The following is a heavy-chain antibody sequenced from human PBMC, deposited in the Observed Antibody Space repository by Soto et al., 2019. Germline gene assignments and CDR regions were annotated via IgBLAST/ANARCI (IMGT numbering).Heavy chain of an antibody. CDR1: GYSFTSYW. CDR2: IYPGDSDT. J-gene: IGHJ6*03. CDR3: ARHRHIVVVPAAIGSRYYYYYYMDV. Sequence: PGESLKISCKGSGYSFTSYWIGWVRQMPGKGLEWMGIIYPGDSDTRYSPSFQGQVTISADKSISTAYLQWSSLKASDTAMYYCARHRHIVVVPAAIGSRYYYYYYMDVWGKGTTVTVSS. D-gene: IGHD2-2*02. V-gene: IGHV5-51*01.